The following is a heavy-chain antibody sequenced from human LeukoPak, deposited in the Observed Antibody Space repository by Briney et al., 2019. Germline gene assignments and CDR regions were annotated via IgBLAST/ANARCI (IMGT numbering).Heavy chain of an antibody. CDR1: GFTFSNYG. CDR2: VSYAGSNK. D-gene: IGHD1-26*01. Sequence: PGRSLRLSCAASGFTFSNYGMHWVRQAPGKGLEWVALVSYAGSNKYYVDSVKGRFTISRDNAKNTLYLQMNSLRAEDTAVYYCASRALSGSYYVYYFDYWGQGTLVTVSS. CDR3: ASRALSGSYYVYYFDY. J-gene: IGHJ4*02. V-gene: IGHV3-30*03.